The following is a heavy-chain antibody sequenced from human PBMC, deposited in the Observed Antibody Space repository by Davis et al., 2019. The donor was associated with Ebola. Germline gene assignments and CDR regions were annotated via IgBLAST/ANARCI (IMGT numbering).Heavy chain of an antibody. Sequence: MPSETLSLTCAVYGGSFSGYYWSWIRQPPGKGLEWIGEINHSGSTKYNPSLKSRLTISVDTAKNQVSLRLSSVTAADMAVYYCARGVTMVRGVIPWFDPWGLGTLITVAS. D-gene: IGHD3-10*01. CDR1: GGSFSGYY. CDR3: ARGVTMVRGVIPWFDP. J-gene: IGHJ5*02. V-gene: IGHV4-34*01. CDR2: INHSGST.